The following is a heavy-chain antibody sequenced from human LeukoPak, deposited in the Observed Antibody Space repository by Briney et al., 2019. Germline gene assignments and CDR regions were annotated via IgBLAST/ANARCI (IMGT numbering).Heavy chain of an antibody. CDR3: AREKKYSTSSFWFDP. V-gene: IGHV1-18*01. J-gene: IGHJ5*02. D-gene: IGHD6-6*01. Sequence: ASVKVSCKASGYTFNSYGISWVRQAPGQGLEWLGWISPYNGNTDYAQNLQGRFTMTTDTSTNTAYMELRSLRSDDTAVYYCAREKKYSTSSFWFDPWGQGTLVTVSS. CDR1: GYTFNSYG. CDR2: ISPYNGNT.